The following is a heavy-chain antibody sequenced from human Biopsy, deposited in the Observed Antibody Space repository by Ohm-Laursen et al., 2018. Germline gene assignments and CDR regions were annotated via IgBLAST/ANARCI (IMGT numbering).Heavy chain of an antibody. CDR1: GGSLSSGSYF. J-gene: IGHJ1*01. D-gene: IGHD3-10*01. Sequence: SQTLSLTCTVSGGSLSSGSYFWTWIRQHPEKGLEWIGYIHNSGNTYYNPSLKSRVMISIDVSKDQFSLKLSSVTAADTAVYYCARDWSSGRYLEHWGQGSQVTVSS. CDR3: ARDWSSGRYLEH. CDR2: IHNSGNT. V-gene: IGHV4-31*03.